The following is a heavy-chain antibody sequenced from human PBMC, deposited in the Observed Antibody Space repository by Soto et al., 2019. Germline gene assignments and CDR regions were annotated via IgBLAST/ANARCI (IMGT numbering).Heavy chain of an antibody. J-gene: IGHJ3*02. Sequence: RGESLKISCKGPGYSFTRSWIGWVRQMPGKGLEWMGIIYPGDSDTRYSPSFQGQVTISADKSISTAYLQWSSLKASDTAMYYCARLLSPANFFDAFDIWGQGTMVTVSS. D-gene: IGHD1-7*01. V-gene: IGHV5-51*01. CDR3: ARLLSPANFFDAFDI. CDR1: GYSFTRSW. CDR2: IYPGDSDT.